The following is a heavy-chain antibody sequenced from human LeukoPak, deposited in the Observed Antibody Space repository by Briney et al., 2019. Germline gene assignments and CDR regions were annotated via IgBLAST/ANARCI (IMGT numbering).Heavy chain of an antibody. V-gene: IGHV3-66*02. CDR2: IYSGGST. Sequence: GGSLRLSCAASGFTVSSNYMSWVRQAPGKGLEWVSVIYSGGSTHYADSVKGRFTISRDNSKNTLYLQMNSLRAEDTAVYYCATSEHVLRYFDWLNWGQGTLVTVSS. D-gene: IGHD3-9*01. CDR1: GFTVSSNY. CDR3: ATSEHVLRYFDWLN. J-gene: IGHJ4*02.